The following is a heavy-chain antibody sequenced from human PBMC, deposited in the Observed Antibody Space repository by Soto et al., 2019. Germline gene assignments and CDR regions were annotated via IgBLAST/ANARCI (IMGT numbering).Heavy chain of an antibody. CDR2: IYYSGST. D-gene: IGHD3-3*01. CDR1: GGSISSSSYY. Sequence: PSETLSLTCPVSGGSISSSSYYWGWIRQPPGKGLEWIGSIYYSGSTYYNPSLKSRVTISVDTSKNQFSLKLSSVTAADTAVYYCARLGGSTFAIYDFWSGYYYHHWFDPWGQGTLVTVSS. V-gene: IGHV4-39*01. J-gene: IGHJ5*02. CDR3: ARLGGSTFAIYDFWSGYYYHHWFDP.